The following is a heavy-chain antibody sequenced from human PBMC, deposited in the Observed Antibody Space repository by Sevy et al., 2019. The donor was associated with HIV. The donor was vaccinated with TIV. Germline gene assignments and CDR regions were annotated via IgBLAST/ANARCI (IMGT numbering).Heavy chain of an antibody. CDR2: INWNSDNI. D-gene: IGHD6-6*01. Sequence: GGSLRLSCAASGFTFDDYAMHWVRQAPGKGLEWVSGINWNSDNIGYADSVKGRFTISRDNAKNSLYLQMNSLRAEDMALYYCAKGVGAARHCGLDVWGQGTTVTVSS. J-gene: IGHJ6*02. CDR3: AKGVGAARHCGLDV. CDR1: GFTFDDYA. V-gene: IGHV3-9*03.